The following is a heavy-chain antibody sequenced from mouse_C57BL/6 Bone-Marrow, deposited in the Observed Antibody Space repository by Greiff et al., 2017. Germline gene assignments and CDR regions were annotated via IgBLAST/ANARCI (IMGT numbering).Heavy chain of an antibody. CDR3: ARGLRRLYYYAMDY. J-gene: IGHJ4*01. CDR1: GYSITSGYY. V-gene: IGHV3-6*01. CDR2: ISYDGSN. D-gene: IGHD2-2*01. Sequence: EVQLQQSGPGLVKPSQSLSLTCSVTGYSITSGYYWNWIRQFPGNKLEWMGYISYDGSNNYNPSLKNRISITRDTSKNQFFLKLNSVTTEDTATYYCARGLRRLYYYAMDYWGQGTSVTVSS.